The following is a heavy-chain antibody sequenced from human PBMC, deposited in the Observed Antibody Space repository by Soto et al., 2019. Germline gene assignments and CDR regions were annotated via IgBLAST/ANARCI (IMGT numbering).Heavy chain of an antibody. CDR3: ARWITMVRGVPSSWFDP. Sequence: ASVKVSCKASGYTFTSYYMHWVRQAPGQGLEWMGIINPSGGSTSYAQKFQGRVTMTRDTSTSTVYMELSSLRSDDTAVYYCARWITMVRGVPSSWFDPWGQGTLVTVSS. V-gene: IGHV1-46*01. D-gene: IGHD3-10*01. J-gene: IGHJ5*02. CDR2: INPSGGST. CDR1: GYTFTSYY.